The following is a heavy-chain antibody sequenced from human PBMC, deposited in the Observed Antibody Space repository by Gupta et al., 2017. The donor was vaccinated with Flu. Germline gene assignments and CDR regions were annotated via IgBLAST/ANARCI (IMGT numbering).Heavy chain of an antibody. D-gene: IGHD2-21*01. J-gene: IGHJ4*02. V-gene: IGHV3-21*01. CDR2: ISGSDCYI. Sequence: VRQAPGKGLGWVSSISGSDCYIYYADSMKGRFNISRDNAKNSLYLQINRLRAEDTAVYYCAGEVLAGPTAYVYWGQGTLVTVSS. CDR3: AGEVLAGPTAYVY.